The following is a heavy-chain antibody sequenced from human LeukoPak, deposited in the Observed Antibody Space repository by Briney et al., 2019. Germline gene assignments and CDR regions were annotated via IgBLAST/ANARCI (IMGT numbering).Heavy chain of an antibody. V-gene: IGHV3-53*01. D-gene: IGHD5-18*01. Sequence: QTGGSLRLSCAASGFSVSSNYVSWVRQAPGKGLEWVSVIYSGGTTYYADSIKGRFTISRDNSKNTLYLQMNSLRAEDTAVYYCARARSSYGYGDAFDIWGQGTMVTVSS. J-gene: IGHJ3*02. CDR1: GFSVSSNY. CDR2: IYSGGTT. CDR3: ARARSSYGYGDAFDI.